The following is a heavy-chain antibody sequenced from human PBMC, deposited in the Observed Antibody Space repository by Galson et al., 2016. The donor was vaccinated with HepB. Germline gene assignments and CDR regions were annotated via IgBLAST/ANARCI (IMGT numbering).Heavy chain of an antibody. CDR2: ISSSGTTI. D-gene: IGHD4-23*01. CDR3: AREARVRVTDY. Sequence: SLRLSCAASGFTFNSYWMSWVRQAPGKGLEWLSYISSSGTTIYYADSVKGRFTISRDNAKNSLYLQMNSLRAEDTAVYYCAREARVRVTDYGGQGTLVTVSS. V-gene: IGHV3-11*01. J-gene: IGHJ4*02. CDR1: GFTFNSYW.